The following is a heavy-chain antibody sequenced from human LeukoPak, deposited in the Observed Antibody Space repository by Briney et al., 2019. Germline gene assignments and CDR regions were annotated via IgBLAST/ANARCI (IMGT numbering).Heavy chain of an antibody. V-gene: IGHV1-8*01. J-gene: IGHJ5*02. Sequence: ASVKVSCKASGYTFTSYDINWVRQATGQGLEWMGWMNPNSGNTGYAQKFQGRVTMTRNTSISTAYMELSSLRSEDTAMYYCARSYDILTGYLRFDPWGQGTLVTVSS. CDR1: GYTFTSYD. CDR3: ARSYDILTGYLRFDP. CDR2: MNPNSGNT. D-gene: IGHD3-9*01.